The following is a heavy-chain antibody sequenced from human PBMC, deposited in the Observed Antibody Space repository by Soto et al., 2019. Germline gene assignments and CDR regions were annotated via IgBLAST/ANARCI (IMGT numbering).Heavy chain of an antibody. Sequence: QVQLVESGGGVVQPGRSLRLSCAASGFTFGSYGMHWVRQAPGKGLEWVAVISDDGSNKYYADSVKGRFTISRDNSKNTLYLQMNSLRAEDTAVYYCANYCRSTSCFSGGLEHWGQGTLVTVSS. D-gene: IGHD2-2*01. J-gene: IGHJ4*02. CDR2: ISDDGSNK. CDR3: ANYCRSTSCFSGGLEH. V-gene: IGHV3-30*18. CDR1: GFTFGSYG.